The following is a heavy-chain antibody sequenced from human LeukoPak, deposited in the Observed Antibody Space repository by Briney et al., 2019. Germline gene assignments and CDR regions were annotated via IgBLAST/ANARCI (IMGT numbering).Heavy chain of an antibody. J-gene: IGHJ3*02. Sequence: GGSLRLSCADSGFTFNSYWMHWVRQAPGKGLEWVAVISYDGSNKYYADSVKGRFTISRDNSKNTLYLQMNSLRAEDTAVYYCAKVVVAATLVDAFDIWGQGTMVTVSS. CDR1: GFTFNSYW. V-gene: IGHV3-30*18. CDR2: ISYDGSNK. D-gene: IGHD2-15*01. CDR3: AKVVVAATLVDAFDI.